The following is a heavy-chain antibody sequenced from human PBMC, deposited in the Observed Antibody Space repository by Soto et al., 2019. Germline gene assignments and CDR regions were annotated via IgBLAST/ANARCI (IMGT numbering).Heavy chain of an antibody. CDR3: ARTRSSRNYYYYGMDV. V-gene: IGHV3-30-3*01. CDR1: GFTFSGYA. CDR2: ISYDGSNK. D-gene: IGHD6-13*01. Sequence: GGSLRLSCAASGFTFSGYAMHWVRQAPGKGLEWVAVISYDGSNKYYADSVKGRFTISRDNSKNTLYLQMNSLRAEDTAVYYCARTRSSRNYYYYGMDVWGQGTTVTVSS. J-gene: IGHJ6*02.